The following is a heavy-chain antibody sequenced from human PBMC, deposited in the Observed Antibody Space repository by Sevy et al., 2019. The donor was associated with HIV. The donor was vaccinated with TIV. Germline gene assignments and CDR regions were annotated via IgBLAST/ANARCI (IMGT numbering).Heavy chain of an antibody. CDR2: INGDGTDI. V-gene: IGHV3-74*01. J-gene: IGHJ4*02. Sequence: GGSLRLSCTTSGFTFSAYAMHWVRQVPGQGLVWVSRINGDGTDINYADSVRGRFTISRDNSKNTLYLEMNSVRAEDAALYYCAAGEKSNGYREDYWGQGTLVTVSS. CDR1: GFTFSAYA. CDR3: AAGEKSNGYREDY. D-gene: IGHD2-8*01.